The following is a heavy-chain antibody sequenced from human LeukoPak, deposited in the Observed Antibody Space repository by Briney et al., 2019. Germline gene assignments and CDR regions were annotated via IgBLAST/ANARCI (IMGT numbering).Heavy chain of an antibody. CDR2: ISYDGSNK. CDR3: AKEGRSLQTY. V-gene: IGHV3-30*18. J-gene: IGHJ4*02. CDR1: GFTFSSYG. Sequence: GGSLRLSCAASGFTFSSYGMHWVRQAPGKGLEWVAVISYDGSNKYYADSVKGRFTISRDNAKNSLYLQMNSLRVEDTAVYYCAKEGRSLQTYWGQGTLVTVSS. D-gene: IGHD5-24*01.